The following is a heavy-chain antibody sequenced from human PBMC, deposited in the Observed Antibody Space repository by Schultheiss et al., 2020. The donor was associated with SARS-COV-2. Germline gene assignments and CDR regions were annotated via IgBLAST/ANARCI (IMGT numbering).Heavy chain of an antibody. J-gene: IGHJ6*02. CDR2: IKQDGSEK. V-gene: IGHV3-7*01. CDR1: GFTFRNYW. D-gene: IGHD6-6*01. Sequence: GGSLRLSCAASGFTFRNYWMTWVRQTPGKGLEWVANIKQDGSEKYYADFVKGRSTISRDNAKNSLYLQINRLRAEDTALFYCARSLAARPLYYYYGMDVWGQGITVTVSS. CDR3: ARSLAARPLYYYYGMDV.